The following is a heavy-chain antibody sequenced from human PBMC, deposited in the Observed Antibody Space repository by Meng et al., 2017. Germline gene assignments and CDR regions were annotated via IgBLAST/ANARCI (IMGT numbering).Heavy chain of an antibody. Sequence: VESGGRLVPPEVSRKLSCAALGYTFSVSALHCVRQCSGKGVGWVVHIRRKTYNYASEYAASVIGQFTISRDDSKNTAYLQMNSLKTEYTAVYYCSSLRTTAFDYWGQGILVTVSS. V-gene: IGHV3-73*02. CDR2: IRRKTYNYAS. CDR3: SSLRTTAFDY. J-gene: IGHJ4*02. CDR1: GYTFSVSA. D-gene: IGHD4-17*01.